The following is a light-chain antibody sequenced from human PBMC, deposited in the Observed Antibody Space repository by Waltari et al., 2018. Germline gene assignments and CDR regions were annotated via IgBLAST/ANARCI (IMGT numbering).Light chain of an antibody. V-gene: IGLV2-11*01. CDR2: DVS. J-gene: IGLJ1*01. CDR1: SSXXXXXXX. CDR3: CSYAGSYTYV. Sequence: QSALTQPRSVSGSPGQXXTISCTGXSSXXXXXXXXXXYQQHPGKAPKLMIYDVSKRPSGVPDRFSGSKSVNTASLTISGLQAEDEADYSCCSYAGSYTYVFGTGTKVTVL.